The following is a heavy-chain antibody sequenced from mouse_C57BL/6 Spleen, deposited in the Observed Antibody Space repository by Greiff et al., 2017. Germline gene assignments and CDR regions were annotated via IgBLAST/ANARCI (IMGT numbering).Heavy chain of an antibody. V-gene: IGHV1-52*01. J-gene: IGHJ2*01. D-gene: IGHD4-1*01. CDR3: ARSAGTPFDY. CDR2: IDPSDSET. Sequence: QVQLQQPGAELVRPGSSVKLSCKASGYTFTSYWMHWVKQRPIQGLEWIGNIDPSDSETHYNQKFKDKATLTVDKSSSTAYMQLSSLTSEDSAFYYCARSAGTPFDYWGQGTTLTVAS. CDR1: GYTFTSYW.